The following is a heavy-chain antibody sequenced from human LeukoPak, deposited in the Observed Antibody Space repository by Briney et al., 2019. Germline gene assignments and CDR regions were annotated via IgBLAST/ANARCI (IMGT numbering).Heavy chain of an antibody. CDR1: GGTFSSYA. Sequence: EASVKVSCKASGGTFSSYAISWVRQAPGQGLEWMGGIIPIFGTANYAQKFQGRVTITADKSTSTAYMELSSRRSEDTAVYYCARVTRITMVRGRATGDLDPWGQGTLVTVSS. J-gene: IGHJ5*02. CDR3: ARVTRITMVRGRATGDLDP. D-gene: IGHD3-10*01. CDR2: IIPIFGTA. V-gene: IGHV1-69*06.